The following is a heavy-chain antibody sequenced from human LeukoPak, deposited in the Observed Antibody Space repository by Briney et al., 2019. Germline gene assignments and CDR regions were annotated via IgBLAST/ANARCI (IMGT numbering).Heavy chain of an antibody. CDR2: ISYDGSNK. CDR1: GFTFSSYA. D-gene: IGHD5-18*01. CDR3: ARLGYSYGYGQRYYYYYYGMDV. V-gene: IGHV3-30-3*01. Sequence: GSLRLSCAASGFTFSSYAMHWVRQAPGKGLEWVAVISYDGSNKYYADSVKGRFTISRDNSKNTLYLQMNSLRAEDTAVYYCARLGYSYGYGQRYYYYYYGMDVWGQGTTVTVSS. J-gene: IGHJ6*02.